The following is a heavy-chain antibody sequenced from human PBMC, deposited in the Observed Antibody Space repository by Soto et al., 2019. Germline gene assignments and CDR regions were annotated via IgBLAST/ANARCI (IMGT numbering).Heavy chain of an antibody. D-gene: IGHD5-12*01. CDR2: TYYRSKWYN. CDR1: GDSVSSKSAA. J-gene: IGHJ4*02. CDR3: ARGDGYNANNFDY. Sequence: SPTLSLTCAISGDSVSSKSAAWTWIRQSPSRGLEWLGRTYYRSKWYNDYAVSVRSRVTINPDTSKNQFSLQLNSVTPEDTAVYFCARGDGYNANNFDYWGQGTLVTVSS. V-gene: IGHV6-1*01.